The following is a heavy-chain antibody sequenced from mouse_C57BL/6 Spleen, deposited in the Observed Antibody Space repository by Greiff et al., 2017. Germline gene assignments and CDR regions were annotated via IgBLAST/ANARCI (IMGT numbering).Heavy chain of an antibody. CDR3: AKVYSNYPDY. CDR1: GYTFTSYW. Sequence: VQLQQPGAELVRPGTSVKLSCKASGYTFTSYWMHWVKQRPGQGLEWIGVIDPSDSYTNYNQKFKGKATLTVDTSSSTAYMQLSSLTSEDSAVYYCAKVYSNYPDYWGQGTTLTVSS. V-gene: IGHV1-59*01. D-gene: IGHD2-5*01. J-gene: IGHJ2*01. CDR2: IDPSDSYT.